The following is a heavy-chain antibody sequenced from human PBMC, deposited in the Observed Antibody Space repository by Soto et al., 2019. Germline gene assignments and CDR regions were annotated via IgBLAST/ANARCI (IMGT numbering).Heavy chain of an antibody. D-gene: IGHD6-13*01. CDR3: ARNSIAAAGLGGGVLDY. Sequence: QLQLQESGPGLVKPSETLSLTCTVSGGSISSSSYYWGWIRQPPGKGLEWIGSIYYSGSTYYNPSLKSRVTISVDTSKNQFSLKLSSVTAADTAVYYCARNSIAAAGLGGGVLDYWGQGTLVTVSS. J-gene: IGHJ4*02. V-gene: IGHV4-39*01. CDR1: GGSISSSSYY. CDR2: IYYSGST.